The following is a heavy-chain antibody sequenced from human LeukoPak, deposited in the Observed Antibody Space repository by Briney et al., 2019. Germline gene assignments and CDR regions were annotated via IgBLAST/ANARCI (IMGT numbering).Heavy chain of an antibody. Sequence: SETLSLTCTVSGGSISSSSYYWGWIRQPPGKGLEWIGSIYYSGSTYYNPSLKSRVTISVDTSKNQFSLKLSSVTAADTAVYYCARLSVAGRPFDYWGQGTLVTVSS. D-gene: IGHD6-19*01. J-gene: IGHJ4*02. V-gene: IGHV4-39*01. CDR1: GGSISSSSYY. CDR2: IYYSGST. CDR3: ARLSVAGRPFDY.